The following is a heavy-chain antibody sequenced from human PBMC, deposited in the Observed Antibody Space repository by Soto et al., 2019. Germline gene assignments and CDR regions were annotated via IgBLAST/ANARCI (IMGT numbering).Heavy chain of an antibody. CDR2: IHPHSGGT. CDR1: GYIFTGHY. J-gene: IGHJ6*02. D-gene: IGHD3-10*01. V-gene: IGHV1-2*02. Sequence: GASVKVSCKASGYIFTGHYLHSVRQAPGQGLEWMGWIHPHSGGTNYAQKFQGRVTMTRDTSISTAYMELSRLRSDDPAIYYCARRIIMIRGAGMDVWGQGTTVTVSS. CDR3: ARRIIMIRGAGMDV.